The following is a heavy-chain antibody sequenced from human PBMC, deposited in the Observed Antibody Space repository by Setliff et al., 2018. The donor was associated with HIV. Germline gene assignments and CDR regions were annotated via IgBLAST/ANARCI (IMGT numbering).Heavy chain of an antibody. CDR1: GGLFSKYA. CDR3: AREGYDYVWGSYRSYYMDV. Sequence: SVKVSCKASGGLFSKYAINWVRQAPGQGLEWMGRIIPIFSTTNYAQKFQGRVTMTRDTSTSTVYMELSSLRSEDTAVYYCAREGYDYVWGSYRSYYMDVWGKGTTVTVSS. V-gene: IGHV1-69*05. J-gene: IGHJ6*03. D-gene: IGHD3-16*02. CDR2: IIPIFSTT.